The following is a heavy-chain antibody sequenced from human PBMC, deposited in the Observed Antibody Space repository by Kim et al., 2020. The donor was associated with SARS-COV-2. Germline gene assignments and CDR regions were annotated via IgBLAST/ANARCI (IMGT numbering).Heavy chain of an antibody. J-gene: IGHJ6*02. V-gene: IGHV5-10-1*01. D-gene: IGHD3-10*01. CDR2: IDPSDSYT. Sequence: GESLQISCKGSGYSFTSYWISWVRQMPGKGLEWMGRIDPSDSYTNYSPSFQGHVTISADKSISTAYLQWSSLKASDTAMYYCARHPLEVATMVRGANYGMDVWGQGTTVTVSS. CDR3: ARHPLEVATMVRGANYGMDV. CDR1: GYSFTSYW.